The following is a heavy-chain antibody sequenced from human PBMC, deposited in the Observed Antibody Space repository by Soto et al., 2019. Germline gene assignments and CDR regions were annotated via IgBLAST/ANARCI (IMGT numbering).Heavy chain of an antibody. Sequence: EVQLLESGGGLVQPGGSLRLSCAASGFTFSSYAMSWVRQAPGKGLEWVSAISGSGGSTYYADSVKGRFTISRDNSKNTLYLQINSLSAEDTAVYYCAKGPHYYGSGSQYGMYVWGQGTTVTVSS. CDR3: AKGPHYYGSGSQYGMYV. CDR1: GFTFSSYA. J-gene: IGHJ6*02. CDR2: ISGSGGST. V-gene: IGHV3-23*01. D-gene: IGHD3-10*01.